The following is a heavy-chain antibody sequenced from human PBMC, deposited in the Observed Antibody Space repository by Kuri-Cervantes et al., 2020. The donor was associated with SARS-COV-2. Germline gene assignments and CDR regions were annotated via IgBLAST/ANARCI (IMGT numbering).Heavy chain of an antibody. V-gene: IGHV4-59*08. J-gene: IGHJ4*02. CDR1: GGSISSYY. CDR2: IYYSGST. Sequence: SETLSLTCTVSGGSISSYYWSWIRQPAGQGLEWIVYIYYSGSTNYNPAPKSRVTISVDMSKNQFSLKLSSVTAADTAVYYCARVPYGTLQYFDYWGQGTLVTVSS. D-gene: IGHD4-11*01. CDR3: ARVPYGTLQYFDY.